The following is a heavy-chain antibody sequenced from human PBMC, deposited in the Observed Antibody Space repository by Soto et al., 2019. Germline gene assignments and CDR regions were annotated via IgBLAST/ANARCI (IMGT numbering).Heavy chain of an antibody. Sequence: ASVKVSCKASGYTFTSYGISWVRQAPGQGLEWMGWISAYNGNTNYAQKLQGRVTMTTDTSTSTAYMELRSLRSDDTAVYYCARVGITMVRGVTKPGPFDYWGQGTLVTVSS. CDR1: GYTFTSYG. D-gene: IGHD3-10*01. CDR2: ISAYNGNT. V-gene: IGHV1-18*01. J-gene: IGHJ4*02. CDR3: ARVGITMVRGVTKPGPFDY.